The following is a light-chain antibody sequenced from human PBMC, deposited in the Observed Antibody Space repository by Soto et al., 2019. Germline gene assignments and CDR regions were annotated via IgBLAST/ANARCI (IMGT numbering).Light chain of an antibody. V-gene: IGLV2-14*03. CDR2: DVS. CDR3: SSFTDTGTVM. Sequence: QPASVSGSPGQSFTISCTGTSSDVGAYHSVSWYQQHPGKPPKLIIFDVSNRPSGVSNRFSGSKSGNTASLTISGLQAEDEADYYCSSFTDTGTVMFGGGTKLTVL. CDR1: SSDVGAYHS. J-gene: IGLJ3*02.